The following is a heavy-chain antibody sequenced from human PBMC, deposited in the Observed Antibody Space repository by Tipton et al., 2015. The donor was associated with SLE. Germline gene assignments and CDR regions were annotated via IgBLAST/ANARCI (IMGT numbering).Heavy chain of an antibody. V-gene: IGHV4-30-4*01. J-gene: IGHJ3*02. Sequence: TLSLTCAVYGGSISSGDYYWSWIRQPPGKGLEWIGYIYYSGSTYYNPSLKSRVTISVDTSKNQFSLKLSSVTVADTAVYYCASGEVDTAMDDAFDIWGQGTMVTGSS. D-gene: IGHD5-18*01. CDR2: IYYSGST. CDR1: GGSISSGDYY. CDR3: ASGEVDTAMDDAFDI.